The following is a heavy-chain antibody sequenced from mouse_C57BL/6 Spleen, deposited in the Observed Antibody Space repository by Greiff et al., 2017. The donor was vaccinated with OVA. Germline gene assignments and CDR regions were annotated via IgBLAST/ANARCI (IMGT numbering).Heavy chain of an antibody. CDR1: GYAFTNYL. V-gene: IGHV1-54*01. CDR2: INPGSGGT. Sequence: QVQLKQSGAELVRPGTSVKVSCKASGYAFTNYLIEWVKQRPGQGLEWIGVINPGSGGTNYNEKFKGKATLTADKSSSTAYMQLSSLTSEDSAVYFCARESDGLYFDYWGQGTTLTVSS. CDR3: ARESDGLYFDY. J-gene: IGHJ2*01.